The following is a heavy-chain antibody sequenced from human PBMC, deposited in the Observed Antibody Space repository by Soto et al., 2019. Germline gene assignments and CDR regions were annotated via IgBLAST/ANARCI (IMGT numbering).Heavy chain of an antibody. CDR2: IFSSGTT. V-gene: IGHV4-30-4*01. Sequence: SETLSLTCTVSGDSISSGNKYWSWIRQPPGKGLEWIGYIFSSGTTYYNPSLKSRLTMSLDESQKQFSLKLNSLTDADTAVYFCARVPSPFDYYYAMDVWGQGTTVTVS. CDR3: ARVPSPFDYYYAMDV. D-gene: IGHD3-16*01. J-gene: IGHJ6*02. CDR1: GDSISSGNKY.